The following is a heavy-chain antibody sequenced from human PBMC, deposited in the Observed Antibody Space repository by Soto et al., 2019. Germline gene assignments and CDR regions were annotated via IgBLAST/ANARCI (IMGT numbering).Heavy chain of an antibody. CDR3: AKNPGYYYDSTGYHFDY. Sequence: GGSLRLSCAASGFTFSTYTMYWVRQAPGKGLEWVAGISNNGINTHYADSVKGRFTISRDNSKNTLYVQMNSLGAEDTAVYYCAKNPGYYYDSTGYHFDYWGQGTLVTVSS. CDR2: ISNNGINT. CDR1: GFTFSTYT. D-gene: IGHD3-22*01. J-gene: IGHJ4*02. V-gene: IGHV3-30-3*01.